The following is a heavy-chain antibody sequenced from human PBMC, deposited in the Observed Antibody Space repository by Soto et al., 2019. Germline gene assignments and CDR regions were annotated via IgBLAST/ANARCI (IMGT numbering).Heavy chain of an antibody. CDR1: GGTFSSFG. D-gene: IGHD3-22*01. Sequence: SVKVSCKTSGGTFSSFGISWLRQAPGQGLEWMGGIIPMFHTPKYAQKFEGRVSITADESAKTVYMELSSLRSDDTAVYYCAREQTGYYFDSSDLGVNWFDPWGQGTLVTVSS. V-gene: IGHV1-69*13. CDR3: AREQTGYYFDSSDLGVNWFDP. CDR2: IIPMFHTP. J-gene: IGHJ5*02.